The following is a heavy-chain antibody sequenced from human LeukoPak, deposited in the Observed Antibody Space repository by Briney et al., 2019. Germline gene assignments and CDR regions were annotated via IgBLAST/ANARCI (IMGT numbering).Heavy chain of an antibody. Sequence: SETLSLTCTVSGGSISSGYYWGWIRQPPGKGLEWIGSIYHSGSTYYNPSLKSRVTISVDTSKNQFSLKLSSVTAADTAVYYCARDPFDYWGQGTLVTVSS. CDR1: GGSISSGYY. CDR2: IYHSGST. V-gene: IGHV4-38-2*02. CDR3: ARDPFDY. J-gene: IGHJ4*02.